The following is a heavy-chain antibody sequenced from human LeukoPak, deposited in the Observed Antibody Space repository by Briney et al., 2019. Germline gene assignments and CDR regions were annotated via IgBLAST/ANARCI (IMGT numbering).Heavy chain of an antibody. D-gene: IGHD3-22*01. V-gene: IGHV4-59*08. CDR1: GGSFSGYY. J-gene: IGHJ4*02. CDR2: IYYSGST. CDR3: ARQDYDSSGYYYSLDY. Sequence: SETLSLTCAVYGGSFSGYYWSWIRQPPGKGLEWIGYIYYSGSTNYNPSLKSRVTISVDTSKDQFSLKLSSVTAADTAVYYCARQDYDSSGYYYSLDYWGQGTLVTVSS.